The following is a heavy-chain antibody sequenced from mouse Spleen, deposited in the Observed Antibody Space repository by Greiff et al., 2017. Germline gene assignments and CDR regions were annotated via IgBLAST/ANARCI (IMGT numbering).Heavy chain of an antibody. CDR3: ARSHGYDVGYFDY. J-gene: IGHJ2*01. Sequence: EVQLQQSGAELVKPGASVKLSCTASGFNIKDYYMHWVKQRTEQGLEWIGRIDPANGNTKYAPKFQGKATITADTSSNTAYLQLSSLTSEDTAIYYCARSHGYDVGYFDYWGQGTTLTVSS. V-gene: IGHV14-3*01. D-gene: IGHD2-2*01. CDR2: IDPANGNT. CDR1: GFNIKDYY.